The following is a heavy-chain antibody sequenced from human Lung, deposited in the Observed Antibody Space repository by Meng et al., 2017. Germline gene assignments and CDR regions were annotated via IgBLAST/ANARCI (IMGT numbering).Heavy chain of an antibody. CDR2: TYYRSKWYN. Sequence: QVHSQQSGPGLVKPSQTRSLTCAISVESVSSNSSAWNWIRQSPSGGLEWLGRTYYRSKWYNGHSVSVRSRITINPDTSKNQFSLQLNSVTPEDTAVYYCARSQQWLDSWGQGTLVTVSS. CDR1: VESVSSNSSA. V-gene: IGHV6-1*01. CDR3: ARSQQWLDS. D-gene: IGHD5-12*01. J-gene: IGHJ4*02.